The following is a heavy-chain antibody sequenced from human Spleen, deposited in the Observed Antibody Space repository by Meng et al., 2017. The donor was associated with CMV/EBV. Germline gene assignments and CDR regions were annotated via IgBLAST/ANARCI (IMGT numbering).Heavy chain of an antibody. J-gene: IGHJ5*02. D-gene: IGHD2-8*01. Sequence: TGSGYNFIDAWIGWVRPMPGNGLEWMGIIYPGDSYTTYSPSFQGQVTITADKSIRTAYLQWSSLKASDTAIYYCARRRSGVNNWFDPWGQGTLVTVSS. CDR2: IYPGDSYT. V-gene: IGHV5-51*01. CDR3: ARRRSGVNNWFDP. CDR1: GYNFIDAW.